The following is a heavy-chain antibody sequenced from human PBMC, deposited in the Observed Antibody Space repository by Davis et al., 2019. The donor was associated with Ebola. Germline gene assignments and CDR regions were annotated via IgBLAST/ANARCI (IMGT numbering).Heavy chain of an antibody. CDR1: GFFFSTYA. J-gene: IGHJ6*02. D-gene: IGHD6-13*01. CDR3: ARLRISAAGPHYFYGMDV. V-gene: IGHV3-30*04. Sequence: PGGSLRLSCVGSGFFFSTYAMHWVRQAPGKGLEWLAVMQYEGSDRQYPASVKGRFTISRDNSKNTLYLHMDSLRPEDTAVYYCARLRISAAGPHYFYGMDVWGQGTTVSVSS. CDR2: MQYEGSDR.